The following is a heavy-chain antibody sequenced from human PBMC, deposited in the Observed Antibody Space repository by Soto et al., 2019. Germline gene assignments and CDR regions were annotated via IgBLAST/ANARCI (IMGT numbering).Heavy chain of an antibody. J-gene: IGHJ4*02. V-gene: IGHV4-39*01. CDR1: GGSISSSSYY. CDR2: IYYSGST. Sequence: PSETLSLTCTVSGGSISSSSYYRGWIRQPPGKGLEWIGRIYYSGSTYYNPSLKSRVTISVDTSKNQFSLKLSSVTAADTAVYYCALYLDISSPVDYWGQGTLVTVSS. D-gene: IGHD2-2*03. CDR3: ALYLDISSPVDY.